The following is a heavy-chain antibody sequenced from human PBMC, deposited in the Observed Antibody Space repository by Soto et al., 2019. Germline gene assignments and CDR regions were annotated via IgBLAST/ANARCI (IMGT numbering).Heavy chain of an antibody. CDR3: ARASPTGPPSSFDI. D-gene: IGHD3-9*01. CDR2: IYYSGST. J-gene: IGHJ3*02. V-gene: IGHV4-31*03. Sequence: SETLSLTCTVSGGSISSGGYYWSWIRQHPGKGLEWIGYIYYSGSTYYNPSLKSRVTISVDTSKNQFSLKLSSVTAADTAVYYCARASPTGPPSSFDIWGQGTMVTVSS. CDR1: GGSISSGGYY.